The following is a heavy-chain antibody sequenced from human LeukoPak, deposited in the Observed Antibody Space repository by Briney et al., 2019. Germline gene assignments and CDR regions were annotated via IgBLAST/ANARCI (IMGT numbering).Heavy chain of an antibody. V-gene: IGHV1-2*02. CDR3: AREGTRGYSYGYRGSFDYVDY. CDR2: INCHSGGT. D-gene: IGHD5-18*01. Sequence: ASVKVSCKSSGYTFTGYYIHWVRQAPGQGLEWMGWINCHSGGTNHAQKFQGSVTMTRDPSISTAYMELTSLISDDTAVYYCAREGTRGYSYGYRGSFDYVDYWGQGTRVTVSS. J-gene: IGHJ4*02. CDR1: GYTFTGYY.